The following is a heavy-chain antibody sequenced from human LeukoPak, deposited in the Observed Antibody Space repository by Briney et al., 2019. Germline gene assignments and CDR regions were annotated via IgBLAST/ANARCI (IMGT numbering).Heavy chain of an antibody. D-gene: IGHD1-26*01. Sequence: GGSLRLSCAASGFTFSKAWMSWVRQAPGKGLEWVGRIKSKTDGGTTDYAAPVKGRSTTSRDDSKNTLYMQMNSLQTEDPAVYYCTRGSYSVAFDIWGQGTMVTVSS. CDR3: TRGSYSVAFDI. J-gene: IGHJ3*02. V-gene: IGHV3-15*01. CDR1: GFTFSKAW. CDR2: IKSKTDGGTT.